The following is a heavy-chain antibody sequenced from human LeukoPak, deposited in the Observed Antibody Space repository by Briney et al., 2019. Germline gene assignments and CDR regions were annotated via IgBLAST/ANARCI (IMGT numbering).Heavy chain of an antibody. CDR3: ARGVRYFDWTLDV. D-gene: IGHD3-9*01. CDR2: IWYDGNNK. V-gene: IGHV3-33*01. J-gene: IGHJ6*02. Sequence: PGGSLRLSCAASGFTFSSSGMHWVRQPPGKGLEWVAEIWYDGNNKYYADSVKGRFTISRDNSKNTLYLQMNSLRAEDTAVYYCARGVRYFDWTLDVWGQGTTVTVSS. CDR1: GFTFSSSG.